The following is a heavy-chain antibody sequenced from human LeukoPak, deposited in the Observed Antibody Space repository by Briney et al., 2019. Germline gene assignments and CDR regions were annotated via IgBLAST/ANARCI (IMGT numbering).Heavy chain of an antibody. V-gene: IGHV3-23*01. D-gene: IGHD2-2*01. CDR2: ITSDSRGI. Sequence: PGGSLRLSCAASGFSFDDHAMHWVRQAPGKGLEWVSGITSDSRGIYYADSVKGRFTIYRDNSKNTLYLQMNSLRAEDTAVYYCAKAVVPNTPQLFDYWGQGTLVTVSS. CDR3: AKAVVPNTPQLFDY. CDR1: GFSFDDHA. J-gene: IGHJ4*02.